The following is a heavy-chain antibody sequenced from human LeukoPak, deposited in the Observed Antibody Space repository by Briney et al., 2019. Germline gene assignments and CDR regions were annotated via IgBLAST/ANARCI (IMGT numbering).Heavy chain of an antibody. V-gene: IGHV3-23*01. Sequence: GGSLRLSCAASGFTFSDYYMSWIRQAPGKGLEWVSTISDSGGSAYYADSVKGRFTISRDNSKNTLFLQMNSLRAEDTAVYYCAPSAFDYWGQGTLVTVSS. CDR3: APSAFDY. CDR2: ISDSGGSA. J-gene: IGHJ4*02. CDR1: GFTFSDYY.